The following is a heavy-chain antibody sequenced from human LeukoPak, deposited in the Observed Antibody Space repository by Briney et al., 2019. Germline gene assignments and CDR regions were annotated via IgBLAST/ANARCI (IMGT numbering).Heavy chain of an antibody. CDR1: GGSISGHY. CDR3: ARRYGTSGWIDY. D-gene: IGHD3-22*01. J-gene: IGHJ4*02. Sequence: PSETLSLTRTVAGGSISGHYWSWIRQFPGKGLEWIGYIYDSGSTNYNPSLRSRVTISVDTPKKQFSLKLTSVTAADTAVYYCARRYGTSGWIDYWGQGTLVTVSS. V-gene: IGHV4-59*11. CDR2: IYDSGST.